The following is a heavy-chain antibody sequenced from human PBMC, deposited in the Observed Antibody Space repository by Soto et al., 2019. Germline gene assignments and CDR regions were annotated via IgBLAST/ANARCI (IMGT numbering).Heavy chain of an antibody. Sequence: GGSLRLSCAASGFTFSSYWMHWVRQAPGKGLVWVSRINSDGSSTSYADSVKGRFTISRDNAKNTLYLQMNSLRAEDTAVYYCARDRGSSWPYYYYYYYMDVWGKGTTVTVSS. CDR1: GFTFSSYW. J-gene: IGHJ6*03. D-gene: IGHD6-13*01. V-gene: IGHV3-74*01. CDR3: ARDRGSSWPYYYYYYYMDV. CDR2: INSDGSST.